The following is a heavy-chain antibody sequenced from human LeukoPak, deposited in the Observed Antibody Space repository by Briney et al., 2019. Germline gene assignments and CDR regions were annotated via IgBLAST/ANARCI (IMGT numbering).Heavy chain of an antibody. CDR1: GFTFRSYG. CDR2: ISYDGSNK. Sequence: PGGSLRLSCAASGFTFRSYGMHWVRQAPGKGLEWVAVISYDGSNKYYADSVKGRFTISRDNSKNTLYLQMNSLRAEDTAVYYCARGEGGKFDYWGQGTLVTVSS. CDR3: ARGEGGKFDY. J-gene: IGHJ4*02. V-gene: IGHV3-30*19.